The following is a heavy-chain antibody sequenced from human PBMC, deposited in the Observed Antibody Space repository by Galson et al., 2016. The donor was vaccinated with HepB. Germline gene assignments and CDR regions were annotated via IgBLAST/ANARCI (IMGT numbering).Heavy chain of an antibody. J-gene: IGHJ4*02. CDR3: ARVSSDFVWGSYTPPYYFDS. CDR1: GGSIRSYY. D-gene: IGHD3-16*01. CDR2: IYTSGTT. V-gene: IGHV4-4*07. Sequence: SETLSLTCTVSGGSIRSYYWSWIRQPAGKGLEWIGRIYTSGTTNYNPSLKTRVPMSVDTSKNQFSLKLNSVNAADTAVYYCARVSSDFVWGSYTPPYYFDSWGQGILVTVSS.